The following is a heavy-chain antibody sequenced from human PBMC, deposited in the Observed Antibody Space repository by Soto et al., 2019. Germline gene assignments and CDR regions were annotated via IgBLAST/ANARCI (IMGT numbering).Heavy chain of an antibody. Sequence: PSETLSLTCAAYGGSFSTYYWNWIRQPPGKGLEWIGEIDHSGNTRYNPSLKSRITISLDTSKIQFSLKLNSVTAADTAVFYCARGRSGPDFFDIWGQGTMVTVSS. J-gene: IGHJ3*02. CDR1: GGSFSTYY. CDR3: ARGRSGPDFFDI. D-gene: IGHD3-3*01. V-gene: IGHV4-34*01. CDR2: IDHSGNT.